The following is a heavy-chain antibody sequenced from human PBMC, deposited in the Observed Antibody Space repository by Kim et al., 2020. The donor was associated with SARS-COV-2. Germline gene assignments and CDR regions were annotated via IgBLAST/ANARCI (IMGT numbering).Heavy chain of an antibody. J-gene: IGHJ4*02. D-gene: IGHD3-22*01. CDR1: GFIFSDHW. Sequence: GGSLRLSCAASGFIFSDHWMNWVRQAPGKGLEWVASIKQDGSEKYYVDSVKGRFTISRDNAKNSLYLQINSLRAEDTAVYYCVRGAYFSDTSGYYWGWGQGALVTVSS. CDR2: IKQDGSEK. V-gene: IGHV3-7*03. CDR3: VRGAYFSDTSGYYWG.